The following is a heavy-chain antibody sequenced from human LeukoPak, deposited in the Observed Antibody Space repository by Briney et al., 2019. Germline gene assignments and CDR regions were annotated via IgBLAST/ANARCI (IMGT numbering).Heavy chain of an antibody. CDR2: ISSSSSYI. D-gene: IGHD3-10*01. CDR1: GFTFSSYS. CDR3: ASDEGRGYYFDY. V-gene: IGHV3-21*01. J-gene: IGHJ4*02. Sequence: PGGSLRLSCAASGFTFSSYSMNWVRQAPGKGLEWVSSISSSSSYIYYADSAKGRFTISRDNAKNSLYLQMNSLRAEDTAVYYCASDEGRGYYFDYWGQGTLVTVSS.